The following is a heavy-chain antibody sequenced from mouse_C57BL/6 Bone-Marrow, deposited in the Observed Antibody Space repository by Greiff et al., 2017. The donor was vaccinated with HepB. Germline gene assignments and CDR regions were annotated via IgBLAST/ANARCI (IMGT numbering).Heavy chain of an antibody. CDR1: GYTFTSYW. J-gene: IGHJ3*01. D-gene: IGHD1-1*01. V-gene: IGHV1-55*01. CDR3: ASPYSSRAWFAY. Sequence: QVQLQQSGAELVKPGASVKMSCKASGYTFTSYWITWVKQRPGQGLEWIGDIYPGSGSTNYNEKFKSKATLTVDTSSSTAYMQLSSLTSEDSAVYYCASPYSSRAWFAYWGQGTLVTVSA. CDR2: IYPGSGST.